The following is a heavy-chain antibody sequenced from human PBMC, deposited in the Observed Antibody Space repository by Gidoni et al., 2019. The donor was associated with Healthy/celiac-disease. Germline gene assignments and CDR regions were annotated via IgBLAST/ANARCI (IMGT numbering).Heavy chain of an antibody. CDR3: ARGGTVVPAAIDYYYYGMDV. Sequence: QVQLVQSGAEVKKPGSSVKVFCKASGGTFSSYTISWVRQAPGQGLEWMGRIIPILGIANYAQKFQGRVTITADKSTSTAYMELSSLRSEDTAVYYCARGGTVVPAAIDYYYYGMDVWGQGTTVTVSS. V-gene: IGHV1-69*02. D-gene: IGHD2-2*01. J-gene: IGHJ6*02. CDR1: GGTFSSYT. CDR2: IIPILGIA.